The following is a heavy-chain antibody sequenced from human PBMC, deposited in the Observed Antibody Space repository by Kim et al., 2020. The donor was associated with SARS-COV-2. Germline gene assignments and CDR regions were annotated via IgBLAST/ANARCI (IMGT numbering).Heavy chain of an antibody. CDR2: KKGDGGGK. Sequence: GGSLRLSCAASGFSFRNYWMSWVRQAPGKGLEWVSMKKGDGGGKHYVDSVKGRFTISRDNAKNTLYLQMNSLRTEDTAIYYCAALDTVQGPGGIWGQGTMVTVSS. J-gene: IGHJ4*02. CDR3: AALDTVQGPGGI. V-gene: IGHV3-7*01. CDR1: GFSFRNYW. D-gene: IGHD3-10*01.